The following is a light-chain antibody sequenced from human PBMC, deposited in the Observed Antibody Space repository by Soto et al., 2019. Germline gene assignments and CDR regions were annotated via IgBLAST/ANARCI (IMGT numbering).Light chain of an antibody. J-gene: IGKJ5*01. Sequence: EIVMTQSPATLSVSPGERATLSCRAGQGVTTNFAWYQQKSGQSPRLLIYDVSTRATGVPARFSGTGSETDFTLTISGLQSDDSAVYYCQQYDNSPITFGQGTRLEIK. V-gene: IGKV3-15*01. CDR3: QQYDNSPIT. CDR2: DVS. CDR1: QGVTTN.